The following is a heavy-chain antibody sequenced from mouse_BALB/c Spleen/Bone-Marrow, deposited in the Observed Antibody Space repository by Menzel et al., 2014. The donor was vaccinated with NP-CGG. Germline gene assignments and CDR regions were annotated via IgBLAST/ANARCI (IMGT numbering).Heavy chain of an antibody. Sequence: EVKLVESGGGLVQPGGSLRLSCAPSGFTFTDYYMSWVRQPPGKALEWLGFIRNKANGYTTEYSASVKGRFTISRGNSQSILYLQMNTLRAEDSATYYCAKSYFDVWGAGTTVTVSS. J-gene: IGHJ1*01. CDR3: AKSYFDV. CDR1: GFTFTDYY. CDR2: IRNKANGYTT. V-gene: IGHV7-3*02.